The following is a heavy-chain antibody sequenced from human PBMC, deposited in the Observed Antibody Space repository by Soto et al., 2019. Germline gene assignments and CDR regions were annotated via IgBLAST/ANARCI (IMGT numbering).Heavy chain of an antibody. J-gene: IGHJ5*02. Sequence: QIELVQSGAEVTKSGASVKVSCKTSGYTFAEFYVHWVRQVPGQGLEWMGWINPNTGGTHYAVKFQERVTMTRDTSIRTAYMELARLRSDDTATYYCARDGNYYTSGEGHWFDPWGQGTLITVSP. CDR1: GYTFAEFY. CDR2: INPNTGGT. CDR3: ARDGNYYTSGEGHWFDP. D-gene: IGHD2-15*01. V-gene: IGHV1-2*02.